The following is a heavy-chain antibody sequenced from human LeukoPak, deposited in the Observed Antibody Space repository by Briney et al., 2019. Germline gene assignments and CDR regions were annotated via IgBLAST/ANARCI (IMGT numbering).Heavy chain of an antibody. CDR2: ISGSGGST. J-gene: IGHJ4*02. CDR3: AKNYYDSSGYYDY. D-gene: IGHD3-22*01. V-gene: IGHV3-23*01. Sequence: GGSLRLSCAASGFTFSTYAMSWVRQAPGKGLEWVSAISGSGGSTYYADSVKGRFTISRDNSKNTLYLQMNSLRAEDTAVYYCAKNYYDSSGYYDYWGQGTLVTASS. CDR1: GFTFSTYA.